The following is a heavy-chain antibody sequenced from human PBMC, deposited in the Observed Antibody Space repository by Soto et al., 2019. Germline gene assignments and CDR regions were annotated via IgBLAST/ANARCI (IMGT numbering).Heavy chain of an antibody. Sequence: XGTLCLTCAVYGGSFSGYYWSWIRQPPGKGLEWIGEINHSGSTNYNPSLKSRVTISVDTSKNQFSLKLSSVTAADTAVYYCASRQVLSYYYYGMDVWGQGTTVTVSS. D-gene: IGHD2-8*01. V-gene: IGHV4-34*01. CDR3: ASRQVLSYYYYGMDV. J-gene: IGHJ6*02. CDR1: GGSFSGYY. CDR2: INHSGST.